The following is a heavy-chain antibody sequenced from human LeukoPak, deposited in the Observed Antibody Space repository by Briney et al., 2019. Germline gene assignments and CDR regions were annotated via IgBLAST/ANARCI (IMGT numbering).Heavy chain of an antibody. V-gene: IGHV3-23*01. CDR2: ISGSGGST. J-gene: IGHJ3*02. CDR3: AKATTDIVVVVAAIVNAFDI. D-gene: IGHD2-15*01. CDR1: GFTFSSYA. Sequence: PGGSLRLSCAASGFTFSSYAMSWVRQAPGKGLEWVSVISGSGGSTYYADSVKGRFTISRDNSKNTLYLQMNSLGAEDTAVYYCAKATTDIVVVVAAIVNAFDIWGQGTMVTVSS.